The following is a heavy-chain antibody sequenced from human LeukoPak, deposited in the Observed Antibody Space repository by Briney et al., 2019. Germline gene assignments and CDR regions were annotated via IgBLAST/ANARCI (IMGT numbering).Heavy chain of an antibody. CDR1: GDNFSTYV. D-gene: IGHD6-13*01. CDR2: IIPMFGKT. Sequence: SVKVSCKASGDNFSTYVLTWVRQAPGQGLEWMGGIIPMFGKTNYAQKFQGRVTITADESTSTAYMELSSLRSEDTAVYFCARGLAAASAVTIDYWGQGTLVTVSS. J-gene: IGHJ4*02. V-gene: IGHV1-69*13. CDR3: ARGLAAASAVTIDY.